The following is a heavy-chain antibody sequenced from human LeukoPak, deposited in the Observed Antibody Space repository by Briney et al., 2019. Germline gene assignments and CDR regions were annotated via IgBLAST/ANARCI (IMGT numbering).Heavy chain of an antibody. V-gene: IGHV4-39*07. Sequence: PGGSLRLSCAASGFTFSSYAMSWVRQAPGKGLEWIGSIYYSGSTYYNPSLKSRVTISVDTSKNQFSLKLSSVTAADTAVYYCAREVVTMIGRIGWFDPWGQGTLVTVSS. D-gene: IGHD3-22*01. CDR1: GFTFSSYA. CDR2: IYYSGST. J-gene: IGHJ5*02. CDR3: AREVVTMIGRIGWFDP.